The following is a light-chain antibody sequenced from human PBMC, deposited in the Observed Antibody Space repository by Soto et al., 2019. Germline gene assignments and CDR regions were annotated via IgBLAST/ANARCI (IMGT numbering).Light chain of an antibody. Sequence: EIVLTQSPATLSLSPGERATLSCGASQSVRTVLAWYQQKPGQAPRLLIYDASTRATGIPARFSGSGSGTDFTLTISNLESEDFGVYYCQQRTDWPTITFCQGTRLDIK. CDR1: QSVRTV. J-gene: IGKJ5*01. CDR3: QQRTDWPTIT. V-gene: IGKV3-11*01. CDR2: DAS.